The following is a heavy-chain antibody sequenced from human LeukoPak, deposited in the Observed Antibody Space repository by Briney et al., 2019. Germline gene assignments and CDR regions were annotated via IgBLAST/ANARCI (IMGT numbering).Heavy chain of an antibody. CDR2: ISYDGSKK. CDR3: ASVQTTTFYYYGVDV. J-gene: IGHJ6*02. D-gene: IGHD1-1*01. Sequence: GGSLRLSCAASGFTFSSYGMHWVRQAPGKGLECVAVISYDGSKKFYADSVKGRFTISRDNAKNSLYLQMNSLRAEDTAVYYCASVQTTTFYYYGVDVWGQGTTVTVSS. V-gene: IGHV3-30*03. CDR1: GFTFSSYG.